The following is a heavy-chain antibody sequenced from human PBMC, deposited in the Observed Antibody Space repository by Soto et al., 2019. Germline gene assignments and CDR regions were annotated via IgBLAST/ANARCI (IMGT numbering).Heavy chain of an antibody. J-gene: IGHJ4*02. CDR2: ISGSGGST. CDR1: GFTFSSYA. D-gene: IGHD6-19*01. V-gene: IGHV3-23*01. CDR3: AKGPPRYSSGCSDY. Sequence: PGGSMRFSCAASGFTFSSYAMSWVRQNPGKGLEWVSAISGSGGSTYYADSVKGRFTISRDNSKNTLYLQMNSLRAEDTAVYYSAKGPPRYSSGCSDYWGQGTLVTVSS.